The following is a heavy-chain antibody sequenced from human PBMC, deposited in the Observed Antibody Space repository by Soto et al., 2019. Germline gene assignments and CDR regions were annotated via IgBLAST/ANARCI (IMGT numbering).Heavy chain of an antibody. J-gene: IGHJ4*02. CDR3: ARDWDRREGFDY. Sequence: GGSLRLSCAASGFTVSSNYMSWVRQAPGKGLEWVSVIYSGGSTYYADSVKGRFTISRDNSKNTLYLQMNSLRAEDTAVYYCARDWDRREGFDYWGQGTLVTVSS. CDR1: GFTVSSNY. D-gene: IGHD1-26*01. V-gene: IGHV3-66*01. CDR2: IYSGGST.